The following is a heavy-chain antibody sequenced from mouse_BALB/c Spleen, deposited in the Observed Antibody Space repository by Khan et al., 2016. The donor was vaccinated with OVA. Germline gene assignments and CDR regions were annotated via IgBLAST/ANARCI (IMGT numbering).Heavy chain of an antibody. J-gene: IGHJ4*01. V-gene: IGHV5-6*01. CDR1: GFTFSSYG. D-gene: IGHD2-3*01. CDR2: ISSGGSST. Sequence: EVQLVESGGDLVKPGGSLKLSCAASGFTFSSYGMSWVRQTPDKRLEWVATISSGGSSTYYPDNLKGRFTISRDKAKNTLYQQMSRLMSENTAMYYSADQAGYYEGSAMDYWGQGTSVTVSS. CDR3: ADQAGYYEGSAMDY.